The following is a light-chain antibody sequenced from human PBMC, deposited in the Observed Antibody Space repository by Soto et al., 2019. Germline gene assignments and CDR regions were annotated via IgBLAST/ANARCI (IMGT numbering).Light chain of an antibody. Sequence: QSALTQPASVSGSPGQSITISCTGTSSDVGSYKFVSWYQQYPGKAPKLMIYEGSKRPSGVSDRFSGSKSGNTAFLTISGLQAEDEADYFCCSYAGGSNVFGTGTKLTVL. J-gene: IGLJ1*01. V-gene: IGLV2-23*03. CDR1: SSDVGSYKF. CDR2: EGS. CDR3: CSYAGGSNV.